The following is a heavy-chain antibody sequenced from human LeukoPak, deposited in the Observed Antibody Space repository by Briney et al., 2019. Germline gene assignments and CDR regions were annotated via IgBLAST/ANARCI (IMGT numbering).Heavy chain of an antibody. CDR3: AGGAYYYDSSGPY. J-gene: IGHJ4*02. CDR2: IYSGGST. Sequence: GGSLRLSCAASGFTVSSDYMSWVRQAPGKGLEWVSVIYSGGSTYYADSVKGRFTISRENSKNTLYLQMNSLRAEDTAVYYCAGGAYYYDSSGPYWGQGTLVTVSS. CDR1: GFTVSSDY. D-gene: IGHD3-22*01. V-gene: IGHV3-53*01.